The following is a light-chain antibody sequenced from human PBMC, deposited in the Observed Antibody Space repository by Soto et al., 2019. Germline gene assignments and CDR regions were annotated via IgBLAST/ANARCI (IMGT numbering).Light chain of an antibody. Sequence: IVLTQSPVTLSLSPGERATLSCRASQSISNYLAWYQQKPSQAPRLLIYDASNRATGIPARFSGSGSRTDFTLTIRSLEPEDFAVYYCQQSTNWPPSTFGQGTRLEIK. CDR2: DAS. CDR3: QQSTNWPPST. J-gene: IGKJ2*01. CDR1: QSISNY. V-gene: IGKV3-11*01.